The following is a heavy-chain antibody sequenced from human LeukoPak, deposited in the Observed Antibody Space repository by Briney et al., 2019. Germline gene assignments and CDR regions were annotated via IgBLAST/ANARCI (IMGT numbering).Heavy chain of an antibody. J-gene: IGHJ6*02. CDR3: ARDSAMSRECISTSCRDCYYYYGMDV. CDR2: IIPILGIA. V-gene: IGHV1-69*04. CDR1: GGTFSSYA. Sequence: ASVKVSCKASGGTFSSYAISWVRQAPGQGLEWMGRIIPILGIANYAQKFQGRVTITADQSTSTAYMELSSLRSEDTAVYYCARDSAMSRECISTSCRDCYYYYGMDVWGQGTTVTVSS. D-gene: IGHD2-2*01.